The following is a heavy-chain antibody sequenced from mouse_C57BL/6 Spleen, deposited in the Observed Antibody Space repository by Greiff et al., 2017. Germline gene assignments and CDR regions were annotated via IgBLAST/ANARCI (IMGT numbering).Heavy chain of an antibody. V-gene: IGHV1-53*01. CDR1: GYTFTSYW. J-gene: IGHJ2*01. D-gene: IGHD1-1*01. CDR3: ARSLLITTVVVRDY. CDR2: IKPSNGGT. Sequence: QVQLQQPGTELVKPGASVKLSCKASGYTFTSYWMHWVKQRPGQGLEWIGNIKPSNGGTTYNEKFKSKATLTVDKSSSTAYMQLSSLTSEDSAVYYCARSLLITTVVVRDYWGQGTTLTVSS.